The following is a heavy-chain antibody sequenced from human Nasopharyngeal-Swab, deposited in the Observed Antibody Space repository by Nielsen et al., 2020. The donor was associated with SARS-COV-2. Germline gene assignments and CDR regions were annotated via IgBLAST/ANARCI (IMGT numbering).Heavy chain of an antibody. J-gene: IGHJ4*02. D-gene: IGHD6-13*01. CDR3: ARDFGIAAAGSDVDY. CDR1: GFTFSSYG. Sequence: LKISCAASGFTFSSYGMHWARQAPGKGLEWVAVIWYDGSNKYYADSVKGRFTISRDNSKNTLYLQMNSLRAEDTAVYYCARDFGIAAAGSDVDYWGQGTLVTVSS. CDR2: IWYDGSNK. V-gene: IGHV3-33*01.